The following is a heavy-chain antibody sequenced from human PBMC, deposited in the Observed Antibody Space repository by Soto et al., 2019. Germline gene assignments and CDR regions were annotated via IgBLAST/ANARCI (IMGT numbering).Heavy chain of an antibody. CDR1: GFTFSSYW. D-gene: IGHD5-18*01. Sequence: GALRLSCAASGFTFSSYWMSWVRQAPGKGLEWVANIKQDGSEKYYVDSVKGRFTISRDNAKNSLYLQMNSLRAEDTAVYYCARDQGTAMVRGYYYGMDVWGQGTTVTVSS. V-gene: IGHV3-7*01. CDR3: ARDQGTAMVRGYYYGMDV. J-gene: IGHJ6*02. CDR2: IKQDGSEK.